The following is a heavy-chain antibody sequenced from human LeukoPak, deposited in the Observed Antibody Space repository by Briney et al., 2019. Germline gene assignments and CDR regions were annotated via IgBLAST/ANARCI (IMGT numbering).Heavy chain of an antibody. J-gene: IGHJ5*02. CDR2: IDPSDSYT. CDR1: GYSFTSYW. Sequence: GESLRISCKGSGYSFTSYWISWVRQMPGKGLEWMGRIDPSDSYTNYSPSFQGHVTISADKSISTVYLQWSSLKASDTAMYYCAREAVEPNWFDPWGQGTLVTVS. CDR3: AREAVEPNWFDP. V-gene: IGHV5-10-1*01.